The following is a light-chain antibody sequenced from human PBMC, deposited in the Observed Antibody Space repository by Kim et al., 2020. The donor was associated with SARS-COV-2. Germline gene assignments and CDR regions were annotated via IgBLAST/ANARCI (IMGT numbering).Light chain of an antibody. J-gene: IGLJ2*01. V-gene: IGLV3-21*04. CDR1: NIGSKS. CDR3: QVWDSSSDHPVV. Sequence: PGKTARLTSGGNNIGSKSVHWYQQKPGQAPVLVIYYDSDRPSGIPERFSGSNSGNTATLTISRVEAGDEADYYCQVWDSSSDHPVVFGGGTQLTVL. CDR2: YDS.